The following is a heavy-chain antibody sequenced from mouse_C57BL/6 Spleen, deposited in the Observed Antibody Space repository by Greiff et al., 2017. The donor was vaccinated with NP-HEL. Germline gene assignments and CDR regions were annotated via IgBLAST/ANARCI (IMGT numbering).Heavy chain of an antibody. CDR1: GYSITSGYY. V-gene: IGHV3-6*01. J-gene: IGHJ3*01. CDR2: ISYDGSN. CDR3: AREDDGYYEFAY. Sequence: DVKLQESGPGLVKPSQSLSLTCSVTGYSITSGYYWNWIRQFPGNKLEWMGYISYDGSNNYNPSLKNRISITRDTSKNQFCLKLNSVTTEDTATYYCAREDDGYYEFAYWGQGTLVTVSA. D-gene: IGHD2-3*01.